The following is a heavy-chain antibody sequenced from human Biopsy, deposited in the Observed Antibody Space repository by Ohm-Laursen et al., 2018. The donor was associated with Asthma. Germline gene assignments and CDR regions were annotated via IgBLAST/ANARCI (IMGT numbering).Heavy chain of an antibody. CDR1: GFTVSRDH. J-gene: IGHJ4*02. CDR2: IYSGGTS. V-gene: IGHV3-53*01. D-gene: IGHD3-22*01. CDR3: ARGDSSNWSHYYFDY. Sequence: SLRLSCSASGFTVSRDHMFWVRQAPGKGLEWVSVIYSGGTSHTADSVGGLFTISRDYSKNTLYLQMHSLRAEDTAVYYCARGDSSNWSHYYFDYWGQGTLVIVSS.